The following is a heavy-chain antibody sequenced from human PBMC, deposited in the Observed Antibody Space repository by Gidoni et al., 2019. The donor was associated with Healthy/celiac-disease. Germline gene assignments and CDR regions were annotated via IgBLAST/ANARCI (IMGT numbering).Heavy chain of an antibody. CDR2: ISYDGSNK. J-gene: IGHJ4*02. CDR3: AKIAAADSIPRDY. Sequence: QVQLVESGGGVVQPGRSLRLSCAASGFTFSSYGMHWVRQAPGKGLEWVAVISYDGSNKYYADSVKGRFTISRDNSKNTLYLQMNSLRAEDTAVYYCAKIAAADSIPRDYWGQGTLVTVSS. CDR1: GFTFSSYG. D-gene: IGHD6-13*01. V-gene: IGHV3-30*18.